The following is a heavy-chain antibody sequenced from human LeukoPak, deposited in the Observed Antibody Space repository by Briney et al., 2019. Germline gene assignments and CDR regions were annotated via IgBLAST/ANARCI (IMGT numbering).Heavy chain of an antibody. D-gene: IGHD1-1*01. CDR1: GYTFTSYG. CDR2: ITAHNGNT. V-gene: IGHV1-18*01. CDR3: ARAGYNWNDVWYYGMDV. J-gene: IGHJ6*02. Sequence: ASVKVSCTASGYTFTSYGISWVRQAPGQGLERMGWITAHNGNTNYAQKLQGRVTMTTDTSTSTAYMELRSLRSDDTAVYYCARAGYNWNDVWYYGMDVWGQGTTVTVSS.